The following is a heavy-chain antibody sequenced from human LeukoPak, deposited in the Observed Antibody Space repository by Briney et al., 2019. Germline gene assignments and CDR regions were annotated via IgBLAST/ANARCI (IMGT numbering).Heavy chain of an antibody. V-gene: IGHV1-2*04. Sequence: ASVKVSCKASGYTFTGYYMHWVRQAPGQGLEWMGWINPNSGGTNYVQKFQGWVTMTRDTSISTAYMELSRLRSDDTAVYYCARGGEYDILTGSAGYFDYWGQGTLVTVSS. CDR1: GYTFTGYY. CDR3: ARGGEYDILTGSAGYFDY. CDR2: INPNSGGT. D-gene: IGHD3-9*01. J-gene: IGHJ4*02.